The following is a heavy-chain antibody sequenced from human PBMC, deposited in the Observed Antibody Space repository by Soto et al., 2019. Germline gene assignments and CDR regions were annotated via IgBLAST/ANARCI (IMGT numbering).Heavy chain of an antibody. CDR2: IWYDGSNQ. Sequence: QVQLVESGGGVVQPGRSLRLSCAASGFTFGSYGMHWVRQAPGKGLEWVAVIWYDGSNQNYVDSVKGRFTISRDNSKNTVDLQMKSLRAEETALYDCAGASPPDSWGQGTLVTVSS. CDR3: AGASPPDS. V-gene: IGHV3-33*03. CDR1: GFTFGSYG. J-gene: IGHJ5*01.